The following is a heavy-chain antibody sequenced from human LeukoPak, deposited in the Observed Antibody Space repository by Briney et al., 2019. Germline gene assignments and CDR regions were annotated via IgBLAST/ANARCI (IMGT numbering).Heavy chain of an antibody. CDR2: ISVSGGST. CDR1: GFTFSSYA. D-gene: IGHD3-10*01. J-gene: IGHJ4*02. CDR3: VKDAAGSLVRGVMNY. V-gene: IGHV3-23*01. Sequence: GGSLRLSCAASGFTFSSYAMSWVRQAPGKGLEWVSAISVSGGSTYYADSVKGRFTISRDNSKNTLYLQMNSLRAEDTAVYYCVKDAAGSLVRGVMNYWGQGTLVTVSP.